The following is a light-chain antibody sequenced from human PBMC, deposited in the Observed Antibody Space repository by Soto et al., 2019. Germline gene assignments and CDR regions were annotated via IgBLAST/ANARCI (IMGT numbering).Light chain of an antibody. J-gene: IGLJ3*02. V-gene: IGLV7-43*01. Sequence: QAVVTQEPSLTVSPGGTVTLTCASSTGAVTSGYYPNWFQQKPGQAPRPLIYSTSNRHSWTPARFSGSLLGGKAALTLSGVLPEDEAEYYCLLYHGGARVFGGGTKLTVL. CDR2: STS. CDR3: LLYHGGARV. CDR1: TGAVTSGYY.